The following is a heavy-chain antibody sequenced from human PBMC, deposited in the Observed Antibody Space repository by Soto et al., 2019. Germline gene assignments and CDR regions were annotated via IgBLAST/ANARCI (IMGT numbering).Heavy chain of an antibody. CDR3: GRGYCSGGSCLGTDY. D-gene: IGHD2-15*01. CDR1: GYTFTSYG. CDR2: ISAYNGNT. Sequence: ASVKVSCKASGYTFTSYGISWVRQAPGQGLEWMGWISAYNGNTNYAQKLQGRVTMTTDTSTSTAYMELRSLRSDDTAVYYCGRGYCSGGSCLGTDYWDQGTLVTVSS. J-gene: IGHJ4*02. V-gene: IGHV1-18*01.